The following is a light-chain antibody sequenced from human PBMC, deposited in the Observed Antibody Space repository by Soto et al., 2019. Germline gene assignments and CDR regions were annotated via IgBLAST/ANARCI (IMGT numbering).Light chain of an antibody. CDR3: QVWDLTTSHPV. J-gene: IGLJ1*01. CDR2: DDT. CDR1: DIGGKS. V-gene: IGLV3-21*02. Sequence: SYELTQPPSVSVAPGQTATITCGGNDIGGKSVHWYQQRPGQAPVVVVYDDTDRPSGIPERFSGSNFGGTATLTISRVEVGDEADSHCQVWDLTTSHPVFGPGTKLTVL.